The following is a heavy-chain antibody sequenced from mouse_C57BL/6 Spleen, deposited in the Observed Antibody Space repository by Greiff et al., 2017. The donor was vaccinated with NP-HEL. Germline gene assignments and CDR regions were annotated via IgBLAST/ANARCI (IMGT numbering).Heavy chain of an antibody. J-gene: IGHJ2*01. CDR1: GYTFTSYT. V-gene: IGHV1-4*01. Sequence: QVQLQQSGAELARPGASVKMSCKASGYTFTSYTMHWVKQRPGQGLEWIGYINPSSGYTKYNQKFKDKATLTADKSSSTAYMQLSSLTSEDSAVYDCAKEGHLGYDGSFFDYWGQGTTLTVSS. CDR2: INPSSGYT. CDR3: AKEGHLGYDGSFFDY. D-gene: IGHD2-3*01.